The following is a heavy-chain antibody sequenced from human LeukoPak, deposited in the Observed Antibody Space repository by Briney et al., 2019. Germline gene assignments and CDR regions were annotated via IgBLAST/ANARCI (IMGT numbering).Heavy chain of an antibody. D-gene: IGHD1-26*01. J-gene: IGHJ4*02. CDR3: ARQREGNFDY. CDR2: ISPNSGGT. Sequence: ASVKVSCKASGYTFADYFMHWVRQAPGQGLEWMGWISPNSGGTNYAQKFQGRVTMTRDTSISTAYMELSRLRSDDTAVYYSARQREGNFDYWGQGTLVTVSS. V-gene: IGHV1-2*02. CDR1: GYTFADYF.